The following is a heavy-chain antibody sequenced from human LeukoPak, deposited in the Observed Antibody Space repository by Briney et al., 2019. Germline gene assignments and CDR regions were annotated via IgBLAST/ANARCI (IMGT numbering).Heavy chain of an antibody. V-gene: IGHV3-48*02. D-gene: IGHD1-1*01. Sequence: PGRSLRLSCAASGFTFDDYAMHWVRQAPGKGLEWVSYISSSSSTIYYADSVRGRFTISRDNAKNSLYLQMNSLRDEDTAVYYCARDHVVEGDYWGQGTLVTVSS. CDR2: ISSSSSTI. J-gene: IGHJ4*02. CDR3: ARDHVVEGDY. CDR1: GFTFDDYA.